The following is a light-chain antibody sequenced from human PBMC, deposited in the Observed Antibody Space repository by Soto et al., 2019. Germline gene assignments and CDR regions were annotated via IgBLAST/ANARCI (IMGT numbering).Light chain of an antibody. J-gene: IGLJ1*01. CDR1: TSAVGGYNY. CDR3: RSYTGGSPLYV. Sequence: QSALTQPASVAGSPGQSITLSCTGTTSAVGGYNYVSWYQQQPGKAPKLLIYGVSNRPSGVPNRFSGSKSGNTAALTISGLQAEDEAEYYCRSYTGGSPLYVFGTGTKVTVL. V-gene: IGLV2-14*01. CDR2: GVS.